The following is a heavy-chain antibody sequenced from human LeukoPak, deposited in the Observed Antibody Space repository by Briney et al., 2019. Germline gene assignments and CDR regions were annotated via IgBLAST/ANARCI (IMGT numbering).Heavy chain of an antibody. Sequence: GGSLRLSCAASGFTFRSYAMHWVRQAPGKGLEWVAVISYEGSNQYYADSVKGRFTISRDNAKNSLSLQMNSLRAEDTAVYYCAREYSSSSGRAFDIWGQGTMVTVSS. CDR1: GFTFRSYA. J-gene: IGHJ3*02. CDR3: AREYSSSSGRAFDI. CDR2: ISYEGSNQ. V-gene: IGHV3-30-3*01. D-gene: IGHD6-6*01.